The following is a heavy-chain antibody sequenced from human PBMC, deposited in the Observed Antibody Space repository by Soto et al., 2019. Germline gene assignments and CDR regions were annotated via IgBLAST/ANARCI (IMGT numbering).Heavy chain of an antibody. CDR3: ARGNSGDDDEFDY. J-gene: IGHJ4*02. V-gene: IGHV1-2*02. Sequence: ASVKVSCKATGYTFSGCYMHWVRQAPGQGLEWMGWINPKSGGTYYLQKFQGRVTMTRDTSISSAYMELSRLSFDDTATYYCARGNSGDDDEFDYWGQGTPVTVSS. CDR2: INPKSGGT. CDR1: GYTFSGCY. D-gene: IGHD5-12*01.